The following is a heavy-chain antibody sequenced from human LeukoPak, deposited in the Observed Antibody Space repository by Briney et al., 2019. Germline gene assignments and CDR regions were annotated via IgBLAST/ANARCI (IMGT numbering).Heavy chain of an antibody. CDR3: ARFRITMVRGVIREYYFDY. Sequence: SETLSLTCTVSGGSISSSSYCWGWIRQPPGKGLEWIGSIYYSGSTYYNPSLKSRVTISVDTSKNQFSLKLSSVTAADTAVYYCARFRITMVRGVIREYYFDYWGQGTLVTVSS. V-gene: IGHV4-39*07. CDR1: GGSISSSSYC. J-gene: IGHJ4*02. D-gene: IGHD3-10*01. CDR2: IYYSGST.